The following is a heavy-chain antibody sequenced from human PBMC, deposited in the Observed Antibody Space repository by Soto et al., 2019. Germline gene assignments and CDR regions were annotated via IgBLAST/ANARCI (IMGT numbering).Heavy chain of an antibody. Sequence: QVQLVQSGAEVKKPGSSVKVSCKASGGTFSSYAISWVRQAPGQGLEWMGGIIPIFGTANYAQKFQGRVTITADESSRTAYMELSSLRSEATAVYYCSRGGMERATIVSSYYGMDVWGQGTTVTVSS. D-gene: IGHD1-26*01. V-gene: IGHV1-69*12. CDR1: GGTFSSYA. CDR3: SRGGMERATIVSSYYGMDV. CDR2: IIPIFGTA. J-gene: IGHJ6*02.